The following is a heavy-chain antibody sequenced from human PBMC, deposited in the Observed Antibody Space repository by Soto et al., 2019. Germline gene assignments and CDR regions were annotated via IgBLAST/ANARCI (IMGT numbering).Heavy chain of an antibody. J-gene: IGHJ5*02. Sequence: TMSLTRPVSGGAVYIGGYYWAWFRRDPGKGLEWIWYIYHTGKTYYNPSLESRVTMSVDTSKNQFSRRSASELAAATTVYYCARFGSSTSNWIDPWGQGTLVTVSS. CDR2: IYHTGKT. CDR3: ARFGSSTSNWIDP. CDR1: GGAVYIGGYY. D-gene: IGHD2-2*01. V-gene: IGHV4-31*02.